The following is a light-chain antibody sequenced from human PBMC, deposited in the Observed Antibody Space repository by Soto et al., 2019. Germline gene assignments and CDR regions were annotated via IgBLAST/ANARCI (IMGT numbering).Light chain of an antibody. CDR3: QQYGSSPLT. J-gene: IGKJ4*01. CDR1: QSVSFSY. Sequence: EIVLTQSPGTLSLSPGDRATLSCRASQSVSFSYLAWYQQKPGQAPRLLIYGASSRATGIPDRFSSSESGTDFTLTISTLEPEDFAVYYCQQYGSSPLTFGGGTKVEIK. CDR2: GAS. V-gene: IGKV3-20*01.